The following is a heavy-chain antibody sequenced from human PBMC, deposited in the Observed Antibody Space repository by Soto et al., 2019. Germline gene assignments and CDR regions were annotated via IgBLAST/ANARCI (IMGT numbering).Heavy chain of an antibody. CDR3: TRDQLWFGELLSDY. J-gene: IGHJ4*02. CDR2: IRSKAYGGTT. V-gene: IGHV3-49*03. Sequence: GGSLRLSCTASGFTFGDYAMSWFRQAPGKGLGWVGFIRSKAYGGTTEYAASVKGRFTISRDDSKSIAYLQMNSLKTEGTAVYYCTRDQLWFGELLSDYWGQGTLVTVSS. CDR1: GFTFGDYA. D-gene: IGHD3-10*01.